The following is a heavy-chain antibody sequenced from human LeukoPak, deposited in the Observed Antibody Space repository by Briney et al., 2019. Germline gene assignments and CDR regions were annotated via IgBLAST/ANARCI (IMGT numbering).Heavy chain of an antibody. D-gene: IGHD6-13*01. Sequence: PSETLSLTCTASGGSISSYYWSWIRQPPGKGLEWIGYIYYSGSTNYNPSLKSRVTISVDTSKNQFSLKLSSVTAADTAVYYCARVAAAGTGIFVNLYYPMDIWGKGTTVTISS. J-gene: IGHJ6*03. V-gene: IGHV4-59*01. CDR1: GGSISSYY. CDR2: IYYSGST. CDR3: ARVAAAGTGIFVNLYYPMDI.